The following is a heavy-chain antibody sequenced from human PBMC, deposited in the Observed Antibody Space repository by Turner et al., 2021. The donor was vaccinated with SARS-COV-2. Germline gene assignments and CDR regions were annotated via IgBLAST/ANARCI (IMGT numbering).Heavy chain of an antibody. CDR2: IHYSGST. CDR3: ARLLNPGSYYYYYYGMDV. J-gene: IGHJ6*02. Sequence: QLQLQESGPGLVKPSETMSLTCTVSGGSISSSNYYWGWIRQPPGKGLEWIGSIHYSGSTYYNPSLKSRVTISVDTSKNQFSLKLSSVTAADTAVYYCARLLNPGSYYYYYYGMDVWGQGTTVTVSS. CDR1: GGSISSSNYY. V-gene: IGHV4-39*01. D-gene: IGHD3-10*01.